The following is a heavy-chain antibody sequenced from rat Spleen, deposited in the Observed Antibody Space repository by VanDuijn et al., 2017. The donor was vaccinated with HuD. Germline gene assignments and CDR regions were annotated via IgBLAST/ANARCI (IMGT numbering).Heavy chain of an antibody. V-gene: IGHV5S13*01. CDR3: ARETGYNSYFDY. CDR2: LSSGAGNT. J-gene: IGHJ2*01. D-gene: IGHD1-4*01. CDR1: GFTFSKYG. Sequence: EVQLVESGGGLVQPGSSLKRSCAASGFTFSKYGMAWVRQAPTKDLEWVASLSSGAGNTYYRDSVKGRFPISRDNAKNTLYLQMDSLRSEDTATYYCARETGYNSYFDYWGQGVLVTVSS.